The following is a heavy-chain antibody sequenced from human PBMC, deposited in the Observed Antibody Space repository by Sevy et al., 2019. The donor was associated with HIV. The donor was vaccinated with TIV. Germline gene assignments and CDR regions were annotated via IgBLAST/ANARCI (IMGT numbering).Heavy chain of an antibody. Sequence: SETLSLTCAVSGGSIGSYYWSWIRQPAGKGLEWIGRIYTTGSTNYNPSLKSRVTMSVDTSKNQFSLKLSSVTAADTAVYYCARDRKWYGGYYDYWGQGTLVTVSS. V-gene: IGHV4-4*07. CDR3: ARDRKWYGGYYDY. D-gene: IGHD1-26*01. CDR2: IYTTGST. J-gene: IGHJ4*02. CDR1: GGSIGSYY.